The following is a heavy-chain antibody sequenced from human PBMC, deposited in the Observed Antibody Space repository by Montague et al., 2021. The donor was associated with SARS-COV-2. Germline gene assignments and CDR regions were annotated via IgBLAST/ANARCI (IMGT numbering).Heavy chain of an antibody. V-gene: IGHV4-39*01. CDR2: IYYSGST. Sequence: SETLSLTCTVSGGSISSSSYYWGWIRQPPGKGLEWIGSIYYSGSTYYNPSLKSRVTIPVDASKNQISLKLSSVTAADTAVYYCASPTYYYDSSGSDAFDIWGQGTMATVSS. J-gene: IGHJ3*02. CDR1: GGSISSSSYY. CDR3: ASPTYYYDSSGSDAFDI. D-gene: IGHD3-22*01.